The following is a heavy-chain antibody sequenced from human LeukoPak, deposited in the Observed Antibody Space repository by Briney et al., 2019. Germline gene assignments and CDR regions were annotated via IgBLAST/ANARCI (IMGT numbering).Heavy chain of an antibody. J-gene: IGHJ4*02. CDR1: GFTFDDYA. V-gene: IGHV3-9*01. CDR3: AKDQPRYNWNRMTCFDY. CDR2: ISWNSGSI. D-gene: IGHD1-20*01. Sequence: GGSLRLSCAASGFTFDDYAMHWVRQVPGKGLEWVSGISWNSGSIGYADSVKGRFTISRDNAKNSLYLQMNSLRAEDTALYYCAKDQPRYNWNRMTCFDYLGQGTLVTVSS.